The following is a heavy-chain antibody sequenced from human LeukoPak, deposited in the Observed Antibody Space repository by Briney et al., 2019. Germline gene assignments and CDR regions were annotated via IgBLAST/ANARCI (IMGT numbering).Heavy chain of an antibody. CDR3: ARGGSSWYGYYYMDV. V-gene: IGHV4-59*11. Sequence: SETLSLTCTVSGGSISSHYWSWIRQPPGKGLEWIGYIYYSGSTNYNPSLKSRVTISVDTSKNQFSLKLSSVTAADTAVYYCARGGSSWYGYYYMDVWGKGTTVTVSS. CDR2: IYYSGST. J-gene: IGHJ6*03. CDR1: GGSISSHY. D-gene: IGHD6-13*01.